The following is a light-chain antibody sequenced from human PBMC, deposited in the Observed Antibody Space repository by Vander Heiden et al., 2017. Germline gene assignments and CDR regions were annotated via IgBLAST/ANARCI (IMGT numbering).Light chain of an antibody. CDR2: GAS. Sequence: DIQLTQSPSFLSASVGDRVTITCRASQGISSYLAWYQQKPGKAPNLLIYGASTLQSGVPSRFSGSGSGTEFTLTISSLQPEDFATYYCQQLNTYPPTFGGGTKVEIK. CDR3: QQLNTYPPT. J-gene: IGKJ4*01. CDR1: QGISSY. V-gene: IGKV1-9*01.